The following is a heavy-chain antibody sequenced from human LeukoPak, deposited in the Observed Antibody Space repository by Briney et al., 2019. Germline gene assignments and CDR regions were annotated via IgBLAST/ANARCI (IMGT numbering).Heavy chain of an antibody. Sequence: PGGSLRLSCAASGFTVSSNYMSWVRQAPGKGLEWVSVIYSGGSTYYADSVKGRFTISRDNSKNTLYLQMNSLRAEDTAVYYCARCVQYYDILTGYYNHYYYMDVWGKGTTVTISS. CDR3: ARCVQYYDILTGYYNHYYYMDV. V-gene: IGHV3-53*01. CDR1: GFTVSSNY. D-gene: IGHD3-9*01. CDR2: IYSGGST. J-gene: IGHJ6*03.